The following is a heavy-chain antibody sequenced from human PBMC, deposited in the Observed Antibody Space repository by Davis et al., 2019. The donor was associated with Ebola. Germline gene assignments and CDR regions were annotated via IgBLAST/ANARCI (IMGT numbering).Heavy chain of an antibody. V-gene: IGHV3-74*01. J-gene: IGHJ2*01. CDR3: ARGEMYTSGWRGFWYFDL. CDR2: INSDGSTT. D-gene: IGHD6-19*01. CDR1: GFTFSSYW. Sequence: PGGSLRLSCAASGFTFSSYWMHWVRQVSGKGLLWVSRINSDGSTTSYADSVKGRFTISRDNAKNTLYLQMNSLRAEDTAVYYCARGEMYTSGWRGFWYFDLWGRGTLVTVSS.